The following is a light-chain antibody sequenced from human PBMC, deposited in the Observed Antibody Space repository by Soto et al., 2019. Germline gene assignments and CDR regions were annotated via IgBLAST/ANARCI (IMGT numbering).Light chain of an antibody. J-gene: IGKJ1*01. CDR3: QQYGSSGT. CDR2: DAS. Sequence: EIGFTQSPSTPSLSKGERATLPCRASQSVSSYLAWYQQKPGQAPRLLIYDASNRATGIPARFSGSGSGTDFTLTISRLEPEDFAVYYCQQYGSSGTFGQGTKVDIK. V-gene: IGKV3-11*01. CDR1: QSVSSY.